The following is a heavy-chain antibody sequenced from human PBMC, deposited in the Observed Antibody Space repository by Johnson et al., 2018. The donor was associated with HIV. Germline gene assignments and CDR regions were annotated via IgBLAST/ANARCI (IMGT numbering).Heavy chain of an antibody. CDR2: MNWNGGTT. V-gene: IGHV3-20*04. J-gene: IGHJ3*02. CDR3: GAYYDSSGYPRFGDAFDI. D-gene: IGHD3-22*01. Sequence: VQLVESGGGVVRPGGSLRLSCAASGFTFDDYGMSWVRQDPGKGLEWVSGMNWNGGTTGYPDSVTGRFTISSDNAKHSLYLQMNSLSAEDTALYYCGAYYDSSGYPRFGDAFDIWGQGTMVTVS. CDR1: GFTFDDYG.